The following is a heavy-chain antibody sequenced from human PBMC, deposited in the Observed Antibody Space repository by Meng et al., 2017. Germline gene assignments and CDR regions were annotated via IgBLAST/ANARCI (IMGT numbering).Heavy chain of an antibody. CDR3: ARFMTSVNVLDY. Sequence: GGSLRLSCAASGFTFDDYGMSWVRQAPGKGLEWVSVIYSADSTYYADSVKGRFTISSDNSKNTLYLQMNSLRAEDTAVYYCARFMTSVNVLDYWGQGTLVTVSS. D-gene: IGHD4-17*01. CDR2: IYSADST. CDR1: GFTFDDYG. V-gene: IGHV3-53*01. J-gene: IGHJ4*02.